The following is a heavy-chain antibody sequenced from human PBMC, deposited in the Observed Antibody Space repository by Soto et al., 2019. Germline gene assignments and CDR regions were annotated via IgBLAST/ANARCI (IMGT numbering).Heavy chain of an antibody. CDR3: ARVVVVITTKGSWFDL. V-gene: IGHV1-69*02. J-gene: IGHJ5*02. CDR1: GGTFSSYT. CDR2: IIPILGIA. Sequence: ASVKVSCTASGGTFSSYTISWVRQAPGQGLEWMGRIIPILGIANYAQKFQGRVTITADKSTSTAYMELSSLRSEDTAVYYCARVVVVITTKGSWFDLWGQGLQVTVSS. D-gene: IGHD3-22*01.